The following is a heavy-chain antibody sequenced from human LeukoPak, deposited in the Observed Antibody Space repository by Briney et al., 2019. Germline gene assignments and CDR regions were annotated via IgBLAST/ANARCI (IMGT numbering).Heavy chain of an antibody. D-gene: IGHD2-15*01. V-gene: IGHV4-61*02. J-gene: IGHJ4*02. CDR3: ARAKPLGYCSGGSCYRTHYFDY. Sequence: PSETLSLTCTVSGGSISSGSYYWSWIRQPAGKGLEWIGRIYTSGSTNYNLSLKSRVTISVDTSKNQFSLKLSSVTAADTAVYYCARAKPLGYCSGGSCYRTHYFDYWGQGTLVTVSS. CDR1: GGSISSGSYY. CDR2: IYTSGST.